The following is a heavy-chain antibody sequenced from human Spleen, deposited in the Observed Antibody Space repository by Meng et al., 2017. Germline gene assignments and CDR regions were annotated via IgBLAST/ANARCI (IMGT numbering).Heavy chain of an antibody. D-gene: IGHD3-22*01. J-gene: IGHJ4*02. CDR2: ISAYNGNT. Sequence: QVQGVEFGGGVKKPGASVKVPRKASGYTFTSYGISWVRQAPGQGLEWMGWISAYNGNTNYAQKLQGRVTMTTDTSTSTAYMELRSLRSDDTAVYYCARCSAFTYYYDSSGYPTDYWGQGTLVTVSS. CDR3: ARCSAFTYYYDSSGYPTDY. V-gene: IGHV1-18*01. CDR1: GYTFTSYG.